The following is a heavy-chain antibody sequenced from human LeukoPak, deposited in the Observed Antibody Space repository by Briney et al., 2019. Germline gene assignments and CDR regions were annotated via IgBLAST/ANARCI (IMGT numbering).Heavy chain of an antibody. CDR2: INHSGST. V-gene: IGHV4-34*01. J-gene: IGHJ4*02. CDR3: ARGYRPWIQLWSMYYFDY. D-gene: IGHD5-18*01. Sequence: SETLSLTCAVYGVSFSGYYWSWIRQPPGKGLEWIGEINHSGSTNYNPSLKSRATISVDTSKNQFSLKLSSVTAADTAVYYCARGYRPWIQLWSMYYFDYWGQGTLVTVSS. CDR1: GVSFSGYY.